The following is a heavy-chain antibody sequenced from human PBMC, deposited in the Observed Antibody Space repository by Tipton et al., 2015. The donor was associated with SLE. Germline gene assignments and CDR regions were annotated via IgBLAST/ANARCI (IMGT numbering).Heavy chain of an antibody. V-gene: IGHV4-31*03. D-gene: IGHD4-17*01. Sequence: TLSLTCTVSGGSISSGGYYWSWIRQHPGKGLEWIGYIYYSGSTYYNPSLKSRVTISVGTSKNQFSLRLKSVTAADTAMYYCAGIGGKATVSPFYYYGMDVWGQGTTVTVSS. CDR2: IYYSGST. CDR1: GGSISSGGYY. CDR3: AGIGGKATVSPFYYYGMDV. J-gene: IGHJ6*02.